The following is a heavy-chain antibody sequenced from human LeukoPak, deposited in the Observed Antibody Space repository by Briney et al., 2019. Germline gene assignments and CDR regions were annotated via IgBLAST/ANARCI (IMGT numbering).Heavy chain of an antibody. CDR3: ARDWGPYYYDSSGYAPPDY. J-gene: IGHJ4*02. V-gene: IGHV1-2*02. CDR2: INPNSGGT. D-gene: IGHD3-22*01. Sequence: ASVKVSCTASGYTFTGYYMHWVRQAPGQGLEWMGWINPNSGGTNYAQKFQGRVTMTRDTSISTAYMELSRLGSDDTAVYYCARDWGPYYYDSSGYAPPDYWGQGTLVTVSS. CDR1: GYTFTGYY.